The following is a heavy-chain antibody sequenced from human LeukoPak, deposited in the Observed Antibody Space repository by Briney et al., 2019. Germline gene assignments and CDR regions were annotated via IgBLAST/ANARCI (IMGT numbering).Heavy chain of an antibody. CDR2: IYTSGST. CDR3: ARDRSTFGVVPVYMDV. J-gene: IGHJ6*03. D-gene: IGHD3-3*01. V-gene: IGHV4-61*02. Sequence: SETLSLTCTVSGGSISSGSYYWSWIRQPAGKGLEWIGRIYTSGSTHYNPSLKTRVTISVDASKNQFSLKVGSVTAADTAVYYCARDRSTFGVVPVYMDVWGKGATVTVSS. CDR1: GGSISSGSYY.